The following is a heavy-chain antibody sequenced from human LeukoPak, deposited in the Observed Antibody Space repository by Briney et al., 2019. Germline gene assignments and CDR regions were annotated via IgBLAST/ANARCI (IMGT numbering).Heavy chain of an antibody. V-gene: IGHV3-33*08. D-gene: IGHD1-26*01. CDR3: ARDGGNYGIGD. CDR1: GFTFSSYG. Sequence: GRSLRLSCAASGFTFSSYGMHWVRQAPGKGLEWVAVIWYDGSNKYYADSVKGRFTISGDNSKNTLYLQMNSLRAEGTAVYYCARDGGNYGIGDWGQGTLVTVSS. J-gene: IGHJ4*02. CDR2: IWYDGSNK.